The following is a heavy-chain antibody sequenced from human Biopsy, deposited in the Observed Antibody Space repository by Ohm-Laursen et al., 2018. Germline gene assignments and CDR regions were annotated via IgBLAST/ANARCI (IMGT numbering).Heavy chain of an antibody. CDR3: ARDPLNGHKHFDY. J-gene: IGHJ4*02. CDR2: INCKTGAT. CDR1: SYTFTDYN. D-gene: IGHD2-8*01. V-gene: IGHV1-2*02. Sequence: SVKVSCKASSYTFTDYNIHWMRQAPGQGLEWLGYINCKTGATNYAQKFQGTVTMTRDTSISTAYLALGSLRSADTAVYYCARDPLNGHKHFDYWGQGSLVTVSS.